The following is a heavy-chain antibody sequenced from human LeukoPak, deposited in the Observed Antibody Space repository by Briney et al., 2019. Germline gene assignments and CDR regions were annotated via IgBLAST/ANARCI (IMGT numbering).Heavy chain of an antibody. CDR1: GYTFTGYY. V-gene: IGHV1-2*02. CDR3: LRGYCSSTSCYNWFDP. D-gene: IGHD2-2*01. J-gene: IGHJ5*02. CDR2: INPNSGGT. Sequence: ASVKVSCKASGYTFTGYYMHWVRLAPGQGLEWMGWINPNSGGTNYVQKFQGRVTMTRDTSISTAYMELSRLRSDDTAVYYCLRGYCSSTSCYNWFDPWGQGTLVTVSS.